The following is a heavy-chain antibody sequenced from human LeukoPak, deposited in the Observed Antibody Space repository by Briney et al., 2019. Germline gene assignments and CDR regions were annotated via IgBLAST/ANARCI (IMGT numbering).Heavy chain of an antibody. CDR2: IIPILGIA. CDR1: GGTFSSYA. Sequence: ASVKVSCKASGGTFSSYAIIWVRQAPGQGLEWMGRIIPILGIANYAQKFQGRVTITADKSTSTAYMELSSLRSEDTAVYYCATDLEMAANFDYWGQGTLVTVSS. V-gene: IGHV1-69*04. CDR3: ATDLEMAANFDY. D-gene: IGHD5-24*01. J-gene: IGHJ4*02.